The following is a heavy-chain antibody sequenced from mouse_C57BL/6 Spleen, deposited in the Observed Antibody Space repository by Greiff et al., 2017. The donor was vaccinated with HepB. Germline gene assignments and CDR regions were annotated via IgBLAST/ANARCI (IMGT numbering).Heavy chain of an antibody. D-gene: IGHD1-1*01. J-gene: IGHJ2*01. CDR2: ISSGSSTI. V-gene: IGHV5-17*01. CDR3: ASEDYYGSSYPYAMDY. CDR1: GFTFSDYG. Sequence: EVQRVESGGGLVKPGGSLKLSCAASGFTFSDYGMHWVRQAPEKGLEWVAYISSGSSTIYYADTVKGRFTISRDNAKNTLFLQMTSLRSEDTAMYYCASEDYYGSSYPYAMDYWGQGTTLTVSS.